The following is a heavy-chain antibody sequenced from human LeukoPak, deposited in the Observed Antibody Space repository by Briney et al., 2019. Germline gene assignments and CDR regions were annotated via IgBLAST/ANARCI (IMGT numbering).Heavy chain of an antibody. D-gene: IGHD3-22*01. V-gene: IGHV3-30*04. Sequence: PGGSLSLSCAASGFTFSSYAMHWVRQAPGKGLEWVAVISYDGSNKYYADSVKGRFTISRDNSKNTLYLQMNSLRAEDTAVYYCARHVTIVAVFDPWGQGTLVTVSS. CDR3: ARHVTIVAVFDP. J-gene: IGHJ5*02. CDR2: ISYDGSNK. CDR1: GFTFSSYA.